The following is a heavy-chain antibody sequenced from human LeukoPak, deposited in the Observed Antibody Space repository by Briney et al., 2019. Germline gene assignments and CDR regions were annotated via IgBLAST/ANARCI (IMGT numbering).Heavy chain of an antibody. V-gene: IGHV3-53*01. CDR3: ARYRNYYDSSGYYPFDC. CDR2: IYSGGST. CDR1: GFTVSSNY. D-gene: IGHD3-22*01. Sequence: QTGGSLRLSCAASGFTVSSNYMSWVRQAPGRGLEWVSIIYSGGSTYYADSVKGRFTISRDNSKNTLYLQMNSLRAEDTAVYYCARYRNYYDSSGYYPFDCWGQGSLVTVSS. J-gene: IGHJ4*02.